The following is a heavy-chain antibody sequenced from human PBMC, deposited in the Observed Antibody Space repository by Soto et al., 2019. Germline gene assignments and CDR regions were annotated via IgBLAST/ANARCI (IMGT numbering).Heavy chain of an antibody. V-gene: IGHV1-69*02. CDR2: FIPMLGIA. CDR1: GATFSTHT. CDR3: ARDKDQLPTD. J-gene: IGHJ1*01. Sequence: QVQLVQSGAEVKKPGSSVKVSCRASGATFSTHTIIWVRQAPGQGLEWLGRFIPMLGIANYAQKFQGRVTNTADKSTSTAYMELSSLKFEDTAIYYCARDKDQLPTDWGQGTLVTVSS. D-gene: IGHD2-2*01.